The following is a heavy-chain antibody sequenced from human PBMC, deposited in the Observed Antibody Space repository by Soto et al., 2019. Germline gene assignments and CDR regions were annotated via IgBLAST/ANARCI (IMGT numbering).Heavy chain of an antibody. CDR1: GDSVFSTSAA. J-gene: IGHJ4*02. D-gene: IGHD2-15*01. Sequence: SQTLSLTCAISGDSVFSTSAAWNWIRQSPSRGLEWLGRTYYRSKWFNNYAASVKSRIPINPNTPKNQFSLQLSSVTPEDTAVYYCARKKDNGISSFDSGGQGTLVTVSS. CDR2: TYYRSKWFN. V-gene: IGHV6-1*01. CDR3: ARKKDNGISSFDS.